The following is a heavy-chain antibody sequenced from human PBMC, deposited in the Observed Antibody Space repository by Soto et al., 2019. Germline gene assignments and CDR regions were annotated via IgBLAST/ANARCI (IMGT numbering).Heavy chain of an antibody. CDR2: INTYNGNT. D-gene: IGHD2-15*01. J-gene: IGHJ4*02. V-gene: IGHV1-18*01. CDR3: ARDDCSGGRCYCDY. CDR1: GYTFTSYG. Sequence: ASVKVSCKASGYTFTSYGFTWVRQAPGQGLEWMGWINTYNGNTNYAQKLQGRVTMTTDTSTSTAYMELRSLRSDDTAVYYCARDDCSGGRCYCDYWGQGTLVTVSS.